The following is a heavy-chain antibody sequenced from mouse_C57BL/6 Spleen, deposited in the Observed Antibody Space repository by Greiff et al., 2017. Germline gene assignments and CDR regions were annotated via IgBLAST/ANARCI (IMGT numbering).Heavy chain of an antibody. Sequence: QVQLQQPGTELVKPGASVKLSCKASGYTFTSYWMHWVKQRPGQGLEWIGNINPSNGGTNYNEKFKGKATLTVDKSSSTASMQLSSLTSEDSAVYYCARSSNWYYFDYWGQGTTLTVSS. J-gene: IGHJ2*01. V-gene: IGHV1-53*01. D-gene: IGHD4-1*01. CDR1: GYTFTSYW. CDR2: INPSNGGT. CDR3: ARSSNWYYFDY.